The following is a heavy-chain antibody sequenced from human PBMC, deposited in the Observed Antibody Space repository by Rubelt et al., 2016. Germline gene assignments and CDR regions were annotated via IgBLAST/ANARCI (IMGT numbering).Heavy chain of an antibody. D-gene: IGHD2-2*01. CDR2: ISHSGST. CDR1: GGSFSGYY. CDR3: ARDPSSYCSSTSCYSSWFDP. J-gene: IGHJ5*02. V-gene: IGHV4-34*01. Sequence: QVQLQQWGAGLLKPSETLSLTCAVYGGSFSGYYWSWIRQPPGKGLEWIGEISHSGSTNYNPSLKSRVTISVDTSKNQFSLRLSSVTAADTAGYYCARDPSSYCSSTSCYSSWFDPWGQGTLVTVSS.